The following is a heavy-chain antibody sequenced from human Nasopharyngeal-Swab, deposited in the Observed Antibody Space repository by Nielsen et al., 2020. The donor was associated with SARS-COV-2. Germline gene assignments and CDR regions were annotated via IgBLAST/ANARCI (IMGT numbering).Heavy chain of an antibody. CDR3: AKDLRGPYFF. CDR2: ISGSGDISGRGGST. V-gene: IGHV3-23*01. CDR1: GYSLRTYG. J-gene: IGHJ4*02. Sequence: GGSLRLSCVASGYSLRTYGMRWVRQAPGKGLVWVASISGSGDISGRGGSTYYADSVKGRFPISRDNSKNTLSLQMNSLRAEDTAVYYCAKDLRGPYFFWGQGTLVTVSS. D-gene: IGHD2/OR15-2a*01.